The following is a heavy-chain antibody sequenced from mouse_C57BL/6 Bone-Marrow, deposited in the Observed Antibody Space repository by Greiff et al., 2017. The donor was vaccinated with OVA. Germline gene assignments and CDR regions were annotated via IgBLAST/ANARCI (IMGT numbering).Heavy chain of an antibody. V-gene: IGHV1-59*01. D-gene: IGHD2-4*01. Sequence: QVQLQQPGAELVRPGPSVKLSCKASGYTFTSYWMHWVKQRPGQGLEWIGVIDPSDSYTNYNQKFKGKATLTVDTSSSTAYMQLSSLTSEDSAVYYCASQTGYDYDNYWGQGTTLTVSS. J-gene: IGHJ2*01. CDR2: IDPSDSYT. CDR1: GYTFTSYW. CDR3: ASQTGYDYDNY.